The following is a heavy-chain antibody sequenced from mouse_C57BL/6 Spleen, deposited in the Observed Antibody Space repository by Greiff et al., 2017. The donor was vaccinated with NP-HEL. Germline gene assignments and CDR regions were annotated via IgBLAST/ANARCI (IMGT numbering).Heavy chain of an antibody. CDR2: IHPNSGST. D-gene: IGHD2-2*01. Sequence: VQLQQSGAELVKPGASVKLSCKASGYTFTSYWMHWVKQRPGQGLEWIGMIHPNSGSTNYNEKFKSKATLTVDKSSSTANMQLSRLTSEDSAVYCGAKAMVTTSYVDYWGQGTTLTVSS. J-gene: IGHJ2*01. CDR1: GYTFTSYW. V-gene: IGHV1-64*01. CDR3: AKAMVTTSYVDY.